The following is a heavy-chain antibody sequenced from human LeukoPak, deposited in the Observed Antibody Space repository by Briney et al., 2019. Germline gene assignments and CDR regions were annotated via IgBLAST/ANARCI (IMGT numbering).Heavy chain of an antibody. CDR2: ISGSGGGT. Sequence: GGSLRLSCAASGFTFDDYAMSWVRQAPGKGLEWVAGISGSGGGTNYADSVKGRFTISRDNPKNTLFLQMNNLSADDTAVYFCAKRGVVIRVILVGFHKEAYYFDSWGQGALVTVSP. D-gene: IGHD3-10*01. J-gene: IGHJ4*02. CDR3: AKRGVVIRVILVGFHKEAYYFDS. CDR1: GFTFDDYA. V-gene: IGHV3-23*01.